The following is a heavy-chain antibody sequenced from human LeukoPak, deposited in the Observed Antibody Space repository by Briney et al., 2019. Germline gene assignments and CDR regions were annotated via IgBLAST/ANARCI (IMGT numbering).Heavy chain of an antibody. Sequence: PSQTLSLTCTVSGGSISSGSYYWSWIRQPAGKGLEWIGYIYYSGSTNYNPSLKSRVTISVDTSKNQFSLELSSVTAADTAVYYCARVGSSSWGNWFDSWGQGTLVTVSS. CDR3: ARVGSSSWGNWFDS. D-gene: IGHD6-13*01. CDR1: GGSISSGSYY. J-gene: IGHJ5*01. V-gene: IGHV4-61*10. CDR2: IYYSGST.